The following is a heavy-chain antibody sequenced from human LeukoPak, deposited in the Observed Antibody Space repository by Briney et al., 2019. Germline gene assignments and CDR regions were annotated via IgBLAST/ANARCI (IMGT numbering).Heavy chain of an antibody. CDR2: IYYSGST. CDR3: ARKYYYDSSGYRPGAFDI. Sequence: PSQTLSLTCTVSGGFISSYYWSWIRQPPGKGLEWIGYIYYSGSTNYNPSLKSRVTISVDTSKNQFSLKLSSVTAADTAVYYCARKYYYDSSGYRPGAFDIWSQGTMVTVSS. V-gene: IGHV4-59*01. J-gene: IGHJ3*02. CDR1: GGFISSYY. D-gene: IGHD3-22*01.